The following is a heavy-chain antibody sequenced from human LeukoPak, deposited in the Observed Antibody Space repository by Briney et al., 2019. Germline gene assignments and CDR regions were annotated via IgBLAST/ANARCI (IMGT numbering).Heavy chain of an antibody. Sequence: GGSLRLSCAASGFTFSSYWMSWVRQAPGKGLEWVANINQDGSEKYYVDSVKGRFTISRDNAKNSLYLQMNSLRAEDTAVYYCARDMGFGELDYWGQGTLVTVSS. CDR2: INQDGSEK. CDR3: ARDMGFGELDY. D-gene: IGHD3-10*01. J-gene: IGHJ4*02. CDR1: GFTFSSYW. V-gene: IGHV3-7*04.